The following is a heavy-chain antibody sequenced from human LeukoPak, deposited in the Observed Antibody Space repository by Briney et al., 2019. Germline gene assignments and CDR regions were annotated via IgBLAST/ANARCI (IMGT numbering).Heavy chain of an antibody. CDR3: ARGVRLIAAAAPEAFDI. V-gene: IGHV4-4*02. Sequence: SETLSLTCAVSGGSLSSSNWWSWVRQPPGKGLEWIGEIYHSGSTNYNPSLKSRVTISVDKSKNQFSLKLSSVTAADTAVYYCARGVRLIAAAAPEAFDIWGQGTMVTVSS. CDR2: IYHSGST. D-gene: IGHD6-13*01. CDR1: GGSLSSSNW. J-gene: IGHJ3*02.